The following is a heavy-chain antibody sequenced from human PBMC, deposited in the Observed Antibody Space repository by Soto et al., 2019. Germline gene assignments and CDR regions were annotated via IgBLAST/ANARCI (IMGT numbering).Heavy chain of an antibody. CDR1: GGSISSSNW. V-gene: IGHV4-4*02. CDR3: ARVFPSGVADFDY. J-gene: IGHJ4*02. CDR2: IYHSGST. Sequence: PSETLSLTCAVSGGSISSSNWWSWVRQPPGKGLEWIGEIYHSGSTNYNPSLKSRVTISVDKSKNQFSLKLSSVTAADTAVYYCARVFPSGVADFDYWGQGTLVTVSS. D-gene: IGHD6-19*01.